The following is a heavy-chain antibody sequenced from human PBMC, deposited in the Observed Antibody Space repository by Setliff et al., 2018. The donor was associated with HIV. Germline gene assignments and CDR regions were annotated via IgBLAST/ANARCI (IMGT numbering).Heavy chain of an antibody. D-gene: IGHD3-22*01. CDR2: VYYSGST. CDR1: GGSIRTYY. Sequence: PSETLSLTCTVSGGSIRTYYWSWIRQPPGKGLEWIGYVYYSGSTNYNPSLKSRLTISVDTSKNQFSLKLSSVTAADTAVYYCARGNYYDSSGYYPGSRGHDAFDIWGQGTMVTVSS. CDR3: ARGNYYDSSGYYPGSRGHDAFDI. V-gene: IGHV4-59*01. J-gene: IGHJ3*02.